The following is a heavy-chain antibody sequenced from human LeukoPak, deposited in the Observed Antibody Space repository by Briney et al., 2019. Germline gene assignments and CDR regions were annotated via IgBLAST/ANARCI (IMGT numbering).Heavy chain of an antibody. CDR3: ARGEIRFLEWLPFDY. J-gene: IGHJ4*02. V-gene: IGHV1-69*13. CDR2: IIPIFGTA. Sequence: ASVKVSCKASGGTFSSYAISWVRQAPGQGLEWMGGIIPIFGTANYAQKFQGRVTITADESTSTAYMELSSLRSEDTAVYYCARGEIRFLEWLPFDYWGQGTLVTVSS. D-gene: IGHD3-3*01. CDR1: GGTFSSYA.